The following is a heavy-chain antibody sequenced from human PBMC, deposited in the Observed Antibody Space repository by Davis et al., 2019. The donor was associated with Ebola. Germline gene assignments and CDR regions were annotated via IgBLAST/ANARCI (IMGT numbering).Heavy chain of an antibody. D-gene: IGHD4-17*01. J-gene: IGHJ4*02. CDR2: INAGNGDT. CDR1: GYIFTLYA. V-gene: IGHV1-3*01. CDR3: AMTTVTLQRFDY. Sequence: ASVKVSCKASGYIFTLYAIHWVRQAPGQRLEWMGWINAGNGDTKYSQKFQGRVTITRDTSASTAYMDLSSLRSEDTAFYYCAMTTVTLQRFDYWGQGTLVTVSS.